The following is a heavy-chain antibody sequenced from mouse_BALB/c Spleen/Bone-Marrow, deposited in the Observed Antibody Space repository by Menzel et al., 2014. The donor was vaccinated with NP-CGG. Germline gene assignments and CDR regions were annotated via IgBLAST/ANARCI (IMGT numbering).Heavy chain of an antibody. V-gene: IGHV7-3*02. Sequence: EVKLMESGGGLVQPGGSLRLSCATSGFTFTDYYMSWVRQPPGKALEWLGFIRNKANGYTTEYSASVKGRFTISRDNFQSILYLQMNTLRAEDSATYYCARDDYYAMDYWGQGTSVTVSS. CDR3: ARDDYYAMDY. CDR1: GFTFTDYY. J-gene: IGHJ4*01. CDR2: IRNKANGYTT.